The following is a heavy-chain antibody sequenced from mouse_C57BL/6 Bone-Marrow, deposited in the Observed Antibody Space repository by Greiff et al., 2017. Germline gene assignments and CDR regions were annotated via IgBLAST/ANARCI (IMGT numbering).Heavy chain of an antibody. V-gene: IGHV1-76*01. CDR1: GYTFTDYY. D-gene: IGHD1-1*01. CDR2: IYPGSGNT. Sequence: VQLQQSGAELVRPGASVKLSCKASGYTFTDYYINWVKQRPGQGLEWIARIYPGSGNTYYNEKFKGKATLTAEKSSSTAYMQLSSLTSEDSAVYFCARCYYGSSYDDYWGQGTTLTVSS. J-gene: IGHJ2*01. CDR3: ARCYYGSSYDDY.